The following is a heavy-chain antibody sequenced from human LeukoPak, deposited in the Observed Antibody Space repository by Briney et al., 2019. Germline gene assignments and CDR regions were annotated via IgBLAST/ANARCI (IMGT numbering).Heavy chain of an antibody. CDR1: GYTFTGYY. D-gene: IGHD3-9*01. CDR3: ARDGDYDILTGYYSGFDY. V-gene: IGHV1-2*02. Sequence: GASVKVSCKASGYTFTGYYMHWVRQAPGQGLEWMGWINPNSGGTNYAQKFQGRVTMTRDTSISTAYMELSRLRSDDTAVYYCARDGDYDILTGYYSGFDYWGQGTLVTVSS. CDR2: INPNSGGT. J-gene: IGHJ4*02.